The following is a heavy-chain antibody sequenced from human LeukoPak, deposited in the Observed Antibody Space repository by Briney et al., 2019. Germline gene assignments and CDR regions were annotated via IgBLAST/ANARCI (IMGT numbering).Heavy chain of an antibody. CDR3: ARDLVGSNWYFGY. CDR2: INPNSGGT. D-gene: IGHD6-13*01. V-gene: IGHV1-2*02. Sequence: GASVKVSCKASGYTFTDYFMHWVRQAPGQGLEWMGWINPNSGGTNYAPKFQGRVTMTRDTSISTAYMEESRLKSDDTAVYYCARDLVGSNWYFGYWGQGTLVTVSS. CDR1: GYTFTDYF. J-gene: IGHJ4*02.